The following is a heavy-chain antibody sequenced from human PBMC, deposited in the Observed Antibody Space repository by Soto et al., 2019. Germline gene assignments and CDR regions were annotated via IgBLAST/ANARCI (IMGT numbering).Heavy chain of an antibody. CDR3: ARALVVNGLNWYDP. J-gene: IGHJ5*02. D-gene: IGHD2-21*01. Sequence: GGSLRLSCAASGFTFSSYAMHWVRQAPGKGLEYVSAISSNGGSTYYANSVKGRFTISRDNSKNTLYLQMGSLRAEDMAVYYCARALVVNGLNWYDPWGQGTLVT. CDR2: ISSNGGST. V-gene: IGHV3-64*01. CDR1: GFTFSSYA.